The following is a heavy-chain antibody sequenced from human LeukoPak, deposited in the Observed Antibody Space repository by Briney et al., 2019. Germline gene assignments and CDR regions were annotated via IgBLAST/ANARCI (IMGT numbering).Heavy chain of an antibody. V-gene: IGHV5-51*01. CDR2: IYPGDSDI. J-gene: IGHJ4*02. CDR1: GYSFTSYW. Sequence: GESLKISCKGSGYSFTSYWIGWVRQMSGKGLEWMGIIYPGDSDIRYSPSFQGQVTISADKSISTAYLQWTSLKASDTAIYYCARLSIAVSGDFDYWGQGTLVTVSS. D-gene: IGHD6-19*01. CDR3: ARLSIAVSGDFDY.